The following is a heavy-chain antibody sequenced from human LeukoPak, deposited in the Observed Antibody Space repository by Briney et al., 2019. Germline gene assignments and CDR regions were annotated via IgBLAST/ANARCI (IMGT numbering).Heavy chain of an antibody. CDR3: AREAPYYYGAGSYSTA. CDR1: GFTFSHYG. Sequence: RSGGSLRLSCEASGFTFSHYGMHWVRQAPGGGLEWVAGISYDGSHKNYVDSVKGRFTISRENSKNTLYLHVNSLRAEDTAVYYCAREAPYYYGAGSYSTAWGQGTLVTVSS. CDR2: ISYDGSHK. V-gene: IGHV3-30*03. J-gene: IGHJ4*02. D-gene: IGHD3-10*01.